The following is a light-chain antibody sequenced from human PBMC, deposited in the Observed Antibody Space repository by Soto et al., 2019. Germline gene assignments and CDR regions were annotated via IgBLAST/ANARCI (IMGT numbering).Light chain of an antibody. V-gene: IGKV1-5*01. CDR2: TAS. Sequence: DIQMTQSPSSLSASVGDRVTITCRASQSISSWLAWYQHKQGKAPNXLMYTASNLQSGVPSRFSGSGSGTELTITISSLQPDDCETYDCQQYNSYPWTFGQGTKVDIK. J-gene: IGKJ1*01. CDR1: QSISSW. CDR3: QQYNSYPWT.